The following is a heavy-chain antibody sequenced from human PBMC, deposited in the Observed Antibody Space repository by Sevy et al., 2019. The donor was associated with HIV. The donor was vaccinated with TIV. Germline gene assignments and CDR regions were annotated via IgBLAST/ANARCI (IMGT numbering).Heavy chain of an antibody. Sequence: GGSLRLSRAASGFTFSNYDMHWVRQAPGKGLDWVTVISHDERYKNYAESVKVRFTISRDNFKNTLFLQMNSLRAEETAVYYCAKDGRCSGGSCYPYMDVWGQGTTVTVSS. CDR2: ISHDERYK. CDR1: GFTFSNYD. V-gene: IGHV3-30*04. CDR3: AKDGRCSGGSCYPYMDV. J-gene: IGHJ6*02. D-gene: IGHD2-15*01.